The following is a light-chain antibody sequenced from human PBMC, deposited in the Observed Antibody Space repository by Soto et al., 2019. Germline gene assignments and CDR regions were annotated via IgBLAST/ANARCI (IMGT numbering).Light chain of an antibody. J-gene: IGKJ5*01. V-gene: IGKV1-9*01. Sequence: DIPLTKSPSLLSAAAGDSVNITCRASQDIRSYLAWYQQKAGRAPKLLIYAASTLQSEVPSRFSGSGSGTEFTLTISSLQPEDFATYSCQQLNSFPITCGQGTRLEIK. CDR2: AAS. CDR1: QDIRSY. CDR3: QQLNSFPIT.